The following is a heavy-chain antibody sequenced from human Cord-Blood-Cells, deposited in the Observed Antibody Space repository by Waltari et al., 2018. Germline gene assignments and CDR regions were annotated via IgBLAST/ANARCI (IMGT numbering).Heavy chain of an antibody. Sequence: QVQLQQWGAGLLKPSETLSLTCPVYGGSFRGYYWSWIRQPPGKGPAWIGEINHSGSTNRNPARKRRVAISVDTSKNQFSLKLSSVTVADTAVYYCAREGWGNSSSTISYAINYWGQRTLVTVSS. CDR2: INHSGST. D-gene: IGHD2-2*01. J-gene: IGHJ4*02. CDR1: GGSFRGYY. CDR3: AREGWGNSSSTISYAINY. V-gene: IGHV4-34*01.